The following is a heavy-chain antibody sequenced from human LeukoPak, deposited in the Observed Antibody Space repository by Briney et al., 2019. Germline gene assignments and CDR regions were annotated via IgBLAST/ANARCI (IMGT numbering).Heavy chain of an antibody. J-gene: IGHJ4*02. CDR1: GYTFTSYG. Sequence: EASVKVSCTASGYTFTSYGISWVRQAPGQGLEWMGWISAYNGNTNYAQKLQGRVTMTTDTSTSTAYMELRSLRSDDTAVYYCARGTAMSFLYYFDYWGQGTLVTVSS. CDR3: ARGTAMSFLYYFDY. V-gene: IGHV1-18*04. D-gene: IGHD5-18*01. CDR2: ISAYNGNT.